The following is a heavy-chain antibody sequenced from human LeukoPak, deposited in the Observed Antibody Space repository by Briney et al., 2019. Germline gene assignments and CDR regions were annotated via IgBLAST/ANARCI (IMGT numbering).Heavy chain of an antibody. CDR3: VRDRSNSGNWFDL. V-gene: IGHV3-74*01. CDR1: GFNLRDFW. D-gene: IGHD4-11*01. Sequence: GGSLRLSCAASGFNLRDFWMQWVRQAPGKGLVWVSRLGTDGTYTNSADYVRGRFTISRDNAKNTLYLQMDSLRAEDTAFYYCVRDRSNSGNWFDLWGQGTLVTVSS. J-gene: IGHJ5*02. CDR2: LGTDGTYT.